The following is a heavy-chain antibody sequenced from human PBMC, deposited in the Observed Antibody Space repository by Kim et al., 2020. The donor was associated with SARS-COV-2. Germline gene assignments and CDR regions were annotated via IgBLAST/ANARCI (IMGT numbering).Heavy chain of an antibody. Sequence: GGSLRLSCAASGFTFSSYAMHWVRQAPGKGLEWVAVISYDGSNKYYADSVKGRFTISRDNSKNTLYLQMNSLRAEDTAVYYCARDLIVVVPAAMSFFYYYYGMDVWGQGTTVTVSS. V-gene: IGHV3-30*04. CDR1: GFTFSSYA. D-gene: IGHD2-2*01. J-gene: IGHJ6*02. CDR2: ISYDGSNK. CDR3: ARDLIVVVPAAMSFFYYYYGMDV.